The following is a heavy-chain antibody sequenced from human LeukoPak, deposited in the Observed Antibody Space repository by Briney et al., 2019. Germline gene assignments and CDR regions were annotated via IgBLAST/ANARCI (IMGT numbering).Heavy chain of an antibody. D-gene: IGHD6-13*01. CDR3: ARELKVRYSSSWYPGSNYHYMDV. CDR2: INHSGST. CDR1: GGSFSGYY. J-gene: IGHJ6*03. Sequence: SETLSLTCAVYGGSFSGYYWSWIRQPPGKGLEWIGEINHSGSTNYNPSLKSRVTISVDTSKNQFSLKLSSVTAADTAVYYCARELKVRYSSSWYPGSNYHYMDVWGKGTTVTVSS. V-gene: IGHV4-34*01.